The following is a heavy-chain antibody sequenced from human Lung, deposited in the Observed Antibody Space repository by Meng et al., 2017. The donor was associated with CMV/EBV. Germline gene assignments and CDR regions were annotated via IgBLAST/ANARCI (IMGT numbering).Heavy chain of an antibody. CDR2: IRNRTRGGTT. V-gene: IGHV3-49*04. J-gene: IGHJ1*01. D-gene: IGHD3-10*01. Sequence: GESXKISCTAPGFTFGDYAMTWVRQAPGKRLEWIGFIRNRTRGGTTEYAASVKGRFSILRDDSKSIAYLQMDSVKIEDTGVYFCARGSGSPEHWGQGTLVTVSS. CDR1: GFTFGDYA. CDR3: ARGSGSPEH.